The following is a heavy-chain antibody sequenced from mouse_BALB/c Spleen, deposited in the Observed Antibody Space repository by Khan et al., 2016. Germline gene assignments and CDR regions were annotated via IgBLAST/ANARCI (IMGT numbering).Heavy chain of an antibody. CDR3: VRPIYDGYSAWFGY. Sequence: EVQLVESGGGLVQPKGSLKLSCAASGFTFNTFAMNWVRQAPGKGLEWVARIRSKSYNYATYYGDSVKDRFTISRDDSQSMVHLQMNNLKTEDTAVYYCVRPIYDGYSAWFGYWGQGTLVTVSA. J-gene: IGHJ3*01. D-gene: IGHD2-3*01. V-gene: IGHV10-1*02. CDR2: IRSKSYNYAT. CDR1: GFTFNTFA.